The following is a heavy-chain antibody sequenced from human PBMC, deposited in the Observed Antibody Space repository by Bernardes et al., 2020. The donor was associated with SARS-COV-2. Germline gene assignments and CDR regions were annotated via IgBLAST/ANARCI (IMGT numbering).Heavy chain of an antibody. Sequence: SETLSLTCSVSGDSMNDYWWSWIRQPPGKGLEWIGYVYFRGNTKYNPSLESRVALSIDTSKNQFSLKLRSLTAADTAEYFCARVGKSPRYYYYYYGLDVWGQGTTVTVSS. V-gene: IGHV4-59*01. CDR2: VYFRGNT. J-gene: IGHJ6*01. D-gene: IGHD7-27*01. CDR1: GDSMNDYW. CDR3: ARVGKSPRYYYYYYGLDV.